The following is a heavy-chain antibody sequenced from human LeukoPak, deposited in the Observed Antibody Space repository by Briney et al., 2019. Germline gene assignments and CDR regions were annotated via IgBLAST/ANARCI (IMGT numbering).Heavy chain of an antibody. CDR1: GFTFSSYG. CDR3: AKDILGYSYGSYFDY. V-gene: IGHV3-30*18. Sequence: PGGSLRLSCAASGFTFSSYGMHWVRQAPGKGLEWVAVISYDGSNKYYADSVKGRFTISRDNSKNTLYLQMNSLRAEDTAVYYCAKDILGYSYGSYFDYWGQGTLVTVSS. CDR2: ISYDGSNK. D-gene: IGHD5-18*01. J-gene: IGHJ4*02.